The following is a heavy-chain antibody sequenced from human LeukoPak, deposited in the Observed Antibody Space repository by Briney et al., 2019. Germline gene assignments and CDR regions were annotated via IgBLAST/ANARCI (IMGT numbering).Heavy chain of an antibody. V-gene: IGHV4-59*01. CDR3: ASSITIFPLWFDP. CDR2: TYYSGST. J-gene: IGHJ5*02. Sequence: LETLSLTCTVSGGSISSYYWSWIRQPPGKGLEWIGYTYYSGSTNYNPSLKSRVTISVDTSKNQFSLKLSSVTAADTAVYYCASSITIFPLWFDPWGQGTLFTVSS. CDR1: GGSISSYY. D-gene: IGHD3-9*01.